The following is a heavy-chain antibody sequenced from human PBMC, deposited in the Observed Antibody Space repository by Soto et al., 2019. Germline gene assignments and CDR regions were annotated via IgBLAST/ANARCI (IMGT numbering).Heavy chain of an antibody. CDR2: INAANGDT. Sequence: QVQLVQSGAEAKKPGASVQVSCKASGYTFTTYALHWVRQAPGERPEWMGWINAANGDTKYSVKFQGRVTITRDTSATTGYMELRSLTSEDTAVYYCGRSGVGATGEILYNAMDVWGQGTTVTVSS. V-gene: IGHV1-3*01. CDR3: GRSGVGATGEILYNAMDV. J-gene: IGHJ6*02. CDR1: GYTFTTYA. D-gene: IGHD1-26*01.